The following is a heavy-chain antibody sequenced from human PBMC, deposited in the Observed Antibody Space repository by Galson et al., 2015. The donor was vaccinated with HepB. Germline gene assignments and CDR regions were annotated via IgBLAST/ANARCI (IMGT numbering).Heavy chain of an antibody. CDR1: GFTFSDYY. J-gene: IGHJ6*03. Sequence: SLRLSCAASGFTFSDYYMSWIRQAPGKGLEWVSYISSSGSTIYYADSVKGRFTISRNNAKNSLYLQMNSLRAEDTAVYYCARTLDLGGDCHILPCEGMDVWGKGTTVTVSS. V-gene: IGHV3-11*01. CDR3: ARTLDLGGDCHILPCEGMDV. D-gene: IGHD2-15*01. CDR2: ISSSGSTI.